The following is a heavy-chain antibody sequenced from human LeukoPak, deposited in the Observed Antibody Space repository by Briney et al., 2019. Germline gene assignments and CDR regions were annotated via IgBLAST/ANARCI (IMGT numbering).Heavy chain of an antibody. D-gene: IGHD3-22*01. CDR2: ISYDGSNK. CDR3: ARGGVVVITPFDY. J-gene: IGHJ4*02. Sequence: PGGSLRLSCAASGFTFSSYAMHWVRQAPGKGLEWVAVISYDGSNKYYADSVKGRFTISRDNSKNTLYLQMNSQRAEDTAVYYCARGGVVVITPFDYWGQGTLVTVSS. CDR1: GFTFSSYA. V-gene: IGHV3-30*04.